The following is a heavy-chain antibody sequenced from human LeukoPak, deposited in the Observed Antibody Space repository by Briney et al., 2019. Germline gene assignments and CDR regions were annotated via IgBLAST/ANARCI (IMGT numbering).Heavy chain of an antibody. CDR1: GFTFSSYE. J-gene: IGHJ4*02. CDR3: ARVGSGWYRHPFDY. V-gene: IGHV3-48*03. CDR2: ISSSGSTI. D-gene: IGHD6-19*01. Sequence: GGSLRLSCAASGFTFSSYEMNWVRQAPGKGLEWVSYISSSGSTIYYADSVKGRFTISRDNAKNSLYLQMNSLRAEDTAVYYCARVGSGWYRHPFDYWGQGTLVTASS.